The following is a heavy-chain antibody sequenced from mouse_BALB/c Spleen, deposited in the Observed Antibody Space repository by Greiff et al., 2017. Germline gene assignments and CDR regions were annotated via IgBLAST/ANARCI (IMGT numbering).Heavy chain of an antibody. CDR2: INPSTGYT. J-gene: IGHJ2*01. Sequence: VQLQQSGAELAKPGASVKMSCKASGYTFTSYWMHWVKQRPGQGLEWIGYINPSTGYTEYNQKFKDKATLTADKSSSTAYMQLSSLTSEDSAVYYCARLYGNLDYWGQGTTLTVSS. CDR3: ARLYGNLDY. CDR1: GYTFTSYW. V-gene: IGHV1-7*01. D-gene: IGHD2-1*01.